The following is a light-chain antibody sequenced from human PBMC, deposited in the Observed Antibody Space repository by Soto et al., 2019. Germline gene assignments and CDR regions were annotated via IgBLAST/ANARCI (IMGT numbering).Light chain of an antibody. CDR2: DAS. V-gene: IGKV1-5*01. J-gene: IGKJ1*01. CDR3: QQYNSYLWT. Sequence: DIQMTQSPSTVSASVGDRVSITCRASQSISTWLAWYQQKPGKAPKLLIYDASDLESGVPSRLSGSGSGTEFTLTISSLQPDDFATYYCQQYNSYLWTFGQGTKVDIK. CDR1: QSISTW.